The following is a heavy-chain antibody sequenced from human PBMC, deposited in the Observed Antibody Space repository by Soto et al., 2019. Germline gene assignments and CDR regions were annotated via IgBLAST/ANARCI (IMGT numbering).Heavy chain of an antibody. J-gene: IGHJ4*02. Sequence: SETLSLTCTVSGGSVSSGSYYWSWIRQPPGKGLEWIGYIYYSGSTNYNPSLKSRVTISVDTSKNQFSLKLSSVAAADTAVYYCARGLHVLRYFDWSYYFDYWGQGTLVTVSS. CDR3: ARGLHVLRYFDWSYYFDY. D-gene: IGHD3-9*01. V-gene: IGHV4-61*01. CDR1: GGSVSSGSYY. CDR2: IYYSGST.